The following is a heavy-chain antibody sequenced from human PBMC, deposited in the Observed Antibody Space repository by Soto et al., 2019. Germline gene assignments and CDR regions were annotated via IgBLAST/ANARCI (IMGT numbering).Heavy chain of an antibody. D-gene: IGHD4-17*01. Sequence: SETLSLTCTVSGDSISSINNYWSWIRQPPGEGLEWIGFISYSGTTSYSPSLKSRVAISLDTSKNQFSLSLNFVTAADTAVYYCARAMTTVTTIDYWGQGTLVTVSS. J-gene: IGHJ4*02. CDR2: ISYSGTT. CDR1: GDSISSINNY. CDR3: ARAMTTVTTIDY. V-gene: IGHV4-30-4*01.